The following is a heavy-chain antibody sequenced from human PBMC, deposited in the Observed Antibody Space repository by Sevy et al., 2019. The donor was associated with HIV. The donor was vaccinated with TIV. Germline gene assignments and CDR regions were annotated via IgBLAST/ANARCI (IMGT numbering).Heavy chain of an antibody. CDR3: AREGSGSYLPPSDY. J-gene: IGHJ4*02. CDR2: ISAYNGNT. Sequence: ASVKVSCKASGYTFTSYGISWVRQAPGQGLEWMGCISAYNGNTNYAQKLQGRVTMTTDTSTSTAYMERRSLRSDDTAVYYWAREGSGSYLPPSDYWGQGTLVTVSS. V-gene: IGHV1-18*04. D-gene: IGHD1-26*01. CDR1: GYTFTSYG.